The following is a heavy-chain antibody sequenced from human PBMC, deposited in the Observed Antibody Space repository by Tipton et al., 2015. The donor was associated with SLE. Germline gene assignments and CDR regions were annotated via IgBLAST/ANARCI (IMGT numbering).Heavy chain of an antibody. CDR3: ARNTMVAASDY. CDR1: GFTFSKYW. D-gene: IGHD2-15*01. CDR2: ITSEGSGA. V-gene: IGHV3-74*01. J-gene: IGHJ4*02. Sequence: GSLRLSCAASGFTFSKYWMHWVRQAPGKGLVWVSRITSEGSGADYADSVKGRFTISRDNAKNTLYLQMNSLRAEDTAVYYCARNTMVAASDYWGQGPLVTVSS.